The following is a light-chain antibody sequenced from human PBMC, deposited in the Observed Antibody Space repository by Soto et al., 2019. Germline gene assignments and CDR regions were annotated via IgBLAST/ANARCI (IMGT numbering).Light chain of an antibody. V-gene: IGLV2-14*01. CDR3: SSFTSNSTRL. Sequence: QSVLTQPASVSGSPGQSITISCTGTSSDIGSYDYVSWYQQHPGKAPNLIIYEVTDRPSGVSNRFSGSKSGNTASLTISELQAEDEADYYCSSFTSNSTRLFGSGTKVTVL. CDR1: SSDIGSYDY. J-gene: IGLJ1*01. CDR2: EVT.